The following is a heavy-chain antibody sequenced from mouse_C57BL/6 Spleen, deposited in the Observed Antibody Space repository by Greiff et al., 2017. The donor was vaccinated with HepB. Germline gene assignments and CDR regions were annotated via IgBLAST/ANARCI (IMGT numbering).Heavy chain of an antibody. J-gene: IGHJ2*01. CDR2: ISDGGSYT. Sequence: EVMLVDSGGGLVKPGGSLKLSCAASGFTFSSYAMSWVRQTPEKRLEWVATISDGGSYTYYPDNVKGRFTISRDNAKNNLYLQMSHLKSEDTAMYYCARTLRYFDYWGQGTTLTVSS. CDR3: ARTLRYFDY. CDR1: GFTFSSYA. V-gene: IGHV5-4*03.